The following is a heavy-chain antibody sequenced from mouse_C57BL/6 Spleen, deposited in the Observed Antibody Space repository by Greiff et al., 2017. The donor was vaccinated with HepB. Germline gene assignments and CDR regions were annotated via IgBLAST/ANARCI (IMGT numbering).Heavy chain of an antibody. V-gene: IGHV3-1*01. Sequence: DVKLQESGPGMVKPSQSLSLTCTVTGYSITSGYDWHWIRHFPGNKLEWMGYISYSGSTNYNPSLNSRISITHDTSKNHFFLKLNSVTTEDTATYYCARAYDYDGWYFDVWGTGTTVTVSS. CDR1: GYSITSGYD. CDR3: ARAYDYDGWYFDV. J-gene: IGHJ1*03. CDR2: ISYSGST. D-gene: IGHD2-4*01.